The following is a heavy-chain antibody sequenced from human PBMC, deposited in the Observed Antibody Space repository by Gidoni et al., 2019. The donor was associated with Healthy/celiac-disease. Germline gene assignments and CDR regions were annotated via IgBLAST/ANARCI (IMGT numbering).Heavy chain of an antibody. CDR3: ATDFWSGNDAFDI. J-gene: IGHJ3*02. D-gene: IGHD3-3*01. CDR1: GGPISSYY. Sequence: QVQLQESGPGLVKPSETLSLTCTVSGGPISSYYWSWIRQPAGKGLEWIGRIYTSGSTNYNPSLKSRVTMSVDTSKNQFSLKLSSVTAADTAVYYCATDFWSGNDAFDIWGQGTMVTVSS. V-gene: IGHV4-4*07. CDR2: IYTSGST.